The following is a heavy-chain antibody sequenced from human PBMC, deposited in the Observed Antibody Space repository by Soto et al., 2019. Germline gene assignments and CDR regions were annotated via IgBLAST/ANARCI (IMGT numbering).Heavy chain of an antibody. J-gene: IGHJ4*02. CDR1: GFTVSNNY. V-gene: IGHV3-53*01. CDR2: IYSGGYT. D-gene: IGHD3-10*01. CDR3: AGRRGGGGY. Sequence: EVQLVESGGGLIQPGGSLRLSCAVSGFTVSNNYMSWVRQAPGKGLEGVSVIYSGGYTAYGDSVKGRFTISRDNSKNTLYLKMNGPGAGATDVYFWAGRRGGGGYWGQGTLVTVSS.